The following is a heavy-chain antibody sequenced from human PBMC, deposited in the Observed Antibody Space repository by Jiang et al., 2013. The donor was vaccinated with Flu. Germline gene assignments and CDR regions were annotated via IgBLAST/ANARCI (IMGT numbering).Heavy chain of an antibody. D-gene: IGHD4-17*01. Sequence: SGSGLVKPSETLSLSCAVSGYSISSGYHWDWIRQPPGKGLEWIGSIYHTGSTYQNSSLKSRVTISVDTSKNQFSLKLSSVTAADTAVYYCARRGYGDYDYWGQGTLVTVSS. CDR3: ARRGYGDYDY. CDR2: IYHTGST. CDR1: GYSISSGYH. V-gene: IGHV4-38-2*01. J-gene: IGHJ4*02.